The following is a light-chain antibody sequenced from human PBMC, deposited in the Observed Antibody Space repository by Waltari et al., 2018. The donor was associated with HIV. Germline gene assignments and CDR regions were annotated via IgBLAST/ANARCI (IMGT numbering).Light chain of an antibody. J-gene: IGLJ1*01. CDR1: SSDVGGYNY. V-gene: IGLV2-11*01. Sequence: QSALTQPRSVSGSPGQSVTISCTGTSSDVGGYNYVSWDQQHPGKDPKLMIYDVSKRPSGVRDRFSGSKSGNTASLAISWLQAEDEAEYYCCSYAGSYTFYVFGTGTKVTVL. CDR2: DVS. CDR3: CSYAGSYTFYV.